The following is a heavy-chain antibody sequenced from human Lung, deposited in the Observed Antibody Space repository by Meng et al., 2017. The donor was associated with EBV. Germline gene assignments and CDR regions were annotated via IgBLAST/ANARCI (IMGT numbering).Heavy chain of an antibody. V-gene: IGHV1-18*01. J-gene: IGHJ4*02. Sequence: VQLWLSGAAGKQPGASMNVSWKASGDTITIFCITCVRQAPGQGLECMGWISAYNGNTNYAQTLQGRVTMTTATSTSTAYMELRSLRSDDTAVYYCARVEVGITSGDYWGQGTLVTVSS. CDR3: ARVEVGITSGDY. CDR2: ISAYNGNT. CDR1: GDTITIFC. D-gene: IGHD1-26*01.